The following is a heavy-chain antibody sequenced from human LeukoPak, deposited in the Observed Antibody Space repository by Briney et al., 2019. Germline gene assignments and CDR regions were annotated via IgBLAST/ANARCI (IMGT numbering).Heavy chain of an antibody. J-gene: IGHJ4*02. V-gene: IGHV4-31*03. CDR1: GGSISSGGYY. CDR3: ARKLDYDILTGYSFDY. CDR2: IYYSGST. D-gene: IGHD3-9*01. Sequence: PSQTLSLTCTVSGGSISSGGYYWSWIRQHPGKGLEWIGYIYYSGSTYYNPSLKSRVTISVDTSKNQFSLKLSSVTAADTAVYYCARKLDYDILTGYSFDYWGQGTLVTVSS.